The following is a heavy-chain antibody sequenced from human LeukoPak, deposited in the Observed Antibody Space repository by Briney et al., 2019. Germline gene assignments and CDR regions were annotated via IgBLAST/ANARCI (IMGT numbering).Heavy chain of an antibody. CDR1: GFTFSSYG. CDR3: ARVVSQWLGYFDY. D-gene: IGHD6-19*01. CDR2: INHSGST. Sequence: GSLRLSCAASGFTFSSYGMHWIRQPPGKGLEWIGEINHSGSTNYNPSLKSRVTISVDTSKNQFSLKLSSVTAADTAVYYCARVVSQWLGYFDYWGQGTLVTVSS. V-gene: IGHV4-34*01. J-gene: IGHJ4*02.